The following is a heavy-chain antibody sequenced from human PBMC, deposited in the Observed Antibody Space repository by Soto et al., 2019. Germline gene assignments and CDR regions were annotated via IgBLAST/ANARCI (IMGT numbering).Heavy chain of an antibody. Sequence: PSETLSLTCAIYGGYFSGYYWSWIRQPPGKGLEWMGEINHSGSTNYNPSLKSRVTISEDTSKNQFSLKLISVTAADTAVYYCARSGGYDYFFDYWGQGTLVTVSS. D-gene: IGHD5-12*01. CDR1: GGYFSGYY. CDR2: INHSGST. CDR3: ARSGGYDYFFDY. J-gene: IGHJ4*02. V-gene: IGHV4-34*01.